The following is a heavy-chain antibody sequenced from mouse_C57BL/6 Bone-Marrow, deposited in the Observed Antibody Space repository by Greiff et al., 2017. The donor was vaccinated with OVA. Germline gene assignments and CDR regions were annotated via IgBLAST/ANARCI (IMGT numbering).Heavy chain of an antibody. Sequence: QVQLQQPGAELVKPGASVKLSCKASGYTFTSHWMHWVKQRPGQGLEWIGMIHPNSGSTNYNEKFKSKATLTVDKSSSTAYMQLSSLTSEDSAVYYCARRSFITPWDYFDYWGQGTTLTVSS. CDR1: GYTFTSHW. CDR2: IHPNSGST. J-gene: IGHJ2*01. D-gene: IGHD1-1*01. CDR3: ARRSFITPWDYFDY. V-gene: IGHV1-64*01.